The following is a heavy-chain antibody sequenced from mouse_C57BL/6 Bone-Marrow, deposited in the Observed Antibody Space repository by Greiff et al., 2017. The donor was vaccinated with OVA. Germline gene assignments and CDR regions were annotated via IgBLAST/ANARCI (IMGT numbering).Heavy chain of an antibody. J-gene: IGHJ3*01. CDR1: GYAFTNYL. Sequence: VQLQQSGAELVRPGTSVKVSCKASGYAFTNYLIEWVKQRPGQGLEWIGVINPGSGGTNYNEKFKGKATLTADKSSSTAYMQLSSLTSEDSAVYFCARGTYYGSSYVGFAYWGQGTLVTVSA. V-gene: IGHV1-54*01. D-gene: IGHD1-1*01. CDR3: ARGTYYGSSYVGFAY. CDR2: INPGSGGT.